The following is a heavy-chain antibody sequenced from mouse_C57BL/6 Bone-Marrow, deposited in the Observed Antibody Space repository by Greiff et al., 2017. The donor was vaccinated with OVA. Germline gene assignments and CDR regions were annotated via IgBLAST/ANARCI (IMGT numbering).Heavy chain of an antibody. J-gene: IGHJ1*03. CDR3: ARYGYLPYWYFDV. V-gene: IGHV1-64*01. D-gene: IGHD2-2*01. Sequence: QVQLQQPGAELVKPGASVKLSCKASGYTFTSYWMHWVKQRPGQGLEWIGMIHPNSGSTNYNEKFKSKATLTVDKSSSTAYMQLSSLTSEDSAVYYCARYGYLPYWYFDVWGTGTTVTVSS. CDR1: GYTFTSYW. CDR2: IHPNSGST.